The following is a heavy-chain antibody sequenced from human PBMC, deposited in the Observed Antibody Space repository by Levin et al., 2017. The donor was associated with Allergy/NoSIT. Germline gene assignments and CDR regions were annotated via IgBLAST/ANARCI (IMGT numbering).Heavy chain of an antibody. CDR1: GGSISSGDYY. CDR2: IYYSGST. Sequence: SETLSLTCTVSGGSISSGDYYWSWIRQPPGKGLEWIGYIYYSGSTYYNPSLKSRVTISVDTSKNQFSLKLSSVTAADTAVYYCARDTYRIRQLFIDYYDGMDVWGQGTTVTVSS. J-gene: IGHJ6*02. V-gene: IGHV4-30-4*01. CDR3: ARDTYRIRQLFIDYYDGMDV. D-gene: IGHD3-16*02.